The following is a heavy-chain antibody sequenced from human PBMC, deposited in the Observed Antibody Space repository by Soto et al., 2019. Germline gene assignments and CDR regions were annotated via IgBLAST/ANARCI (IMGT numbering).Heavy chain of an antibody. J-gene: IGHJ6*02. Sequence: SETLSLTCAVYGGSFSGYYWSWIRQPPGKGLEWIGEINHSGSTNYNPSLKSRVTISVDTSKNQFSLKLSSVTAADTAVYYCARVKLRSFEWSRRSDYYYYGMDVWGQGTTVTVSS. CDR3: ARVKLRSFEWSRRSDYYYYGMDV. D-gene: IGHD3-9*01. CDR1: GGSFSGYY. CDR2: INHSGST. V-gene: IGHV4-34*01.